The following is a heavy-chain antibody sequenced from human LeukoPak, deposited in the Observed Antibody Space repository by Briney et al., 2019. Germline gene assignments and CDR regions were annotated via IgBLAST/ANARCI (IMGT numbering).Heavy chain of an antibody. CDR2: VYQSGTT. CDR3: ARHGGSLGYFDN. J-gene: IGHJ4*02. V-gene: IGHV4-59*08. Sequence: SETLPLTCAVYGGSFSGYYWSWIRQPPGKGLEWIGYVYQSGTTSYNPSLKRRVTISADTSKNQFSLRVTSVTAADTAVYYCARHGGSLGYFDNWGQGTLITVSS. CDR1: GGSFSGYY. D-gene: IGHD1-26*01.